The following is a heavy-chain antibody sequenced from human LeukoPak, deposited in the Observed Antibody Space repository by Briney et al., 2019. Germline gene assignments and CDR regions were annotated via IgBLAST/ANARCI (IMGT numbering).Heavy chain of an antibody. V-gene: IGHV3-30*02. CDR3: ARSFLWYVGYYFDY. CDR2: IRYDGSNK. J-gene: IGHJ4*02. CDR1: GFTFSSYG. D-gene: IGHD3-3*02. Sequence: GGSLRLSCAASGFTFSSYGMHWVRQAPGKGLEWVAFIRYDGSNKYYADSVKGRFTISRDNSKNTLYLQMNSLRAEDTAVYYCARSFLWYVGYYFDYWGQGTLVTVSS.